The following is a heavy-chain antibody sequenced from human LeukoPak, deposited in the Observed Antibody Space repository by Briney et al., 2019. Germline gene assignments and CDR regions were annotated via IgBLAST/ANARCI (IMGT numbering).Heavy chain of an antibody. CDR2: INPNSGGT. V-gene: IGHV1-2*02. D-gene: IGHD4-23*01. CDR3: ARDWTVARDAFDI. CDR1: GYTFTGYY. Sequence: GASVKVSCKASGYTFTGYYMHWVRQAPGQGLEWMGWINPNSGGTNYAQKFQGRVTMTRDTSTSTVYMELSSLRSEDTAVYYCARDWTVARDAFDIWGQGTMVTVSS. J-gene: IGHJ3*02.